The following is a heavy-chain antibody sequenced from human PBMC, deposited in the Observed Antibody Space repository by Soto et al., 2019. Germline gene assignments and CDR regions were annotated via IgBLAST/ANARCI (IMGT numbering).Heavy chain of an antibody. Sequence: SETLSLTCTVSGGSISSSSYYWGWIRQPPGKGLEWIGSIYYSGSTYYNPSLKSRVTISVDTSKNQFSLKLSSVTAADTAVYYCARQPRMGLPGVFYYYMDVWGKGTTVTVSS. CDR2: IYYSGST. V-gene: IGHV4-39*01. D-gene: IGHD2-2*01. CDR3: ARQPRMGLPGVFYYYMDV. J-gene: IGHJ6*03. CDR1: GGSISSSSYY.